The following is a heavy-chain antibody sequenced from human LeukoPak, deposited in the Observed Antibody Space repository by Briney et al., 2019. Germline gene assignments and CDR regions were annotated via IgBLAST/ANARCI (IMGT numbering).Heavy chain of an antibody. D-gene: IGHD2-2*01. Sequence: PGGSLRFSCAASGFTFSSYSMNWVRQAPGKGLEWVSYISSSSSYIYYADSVKGRFTISRDNANNSLYLQMNNLRAEDTAVYYCARPYAASCLDYWGQGTLVTVS. CDR1: GFTFSSYS. J-gene: IGHJ4*02. V-gene: IGHV3-21*01. CDR2: ISSSSSYI. CDR3: ARPYAASCLDY.